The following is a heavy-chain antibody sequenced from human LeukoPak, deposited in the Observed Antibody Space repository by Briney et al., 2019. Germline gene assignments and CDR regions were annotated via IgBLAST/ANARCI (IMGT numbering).Heavy chain of an antibody. D-gene: IGHD6-13*01. V-gene: IGHV4-59*01. CDR1: GGSISSYY. Sequence: PSETLSLTCTVSGGSISSYYWSWIRQPPGKGLEWIGYIYYSGSTNYNPSLKSRVTISVDTSKNQFSLKLSSVTAADTAVYYCARAASSSWYDYYYYMDVWGKGTTVTISS. CDR3: ARAASSSWYDYYYYMDV. CDR2: IYYSGST. J-gene: IGHJ6*03.